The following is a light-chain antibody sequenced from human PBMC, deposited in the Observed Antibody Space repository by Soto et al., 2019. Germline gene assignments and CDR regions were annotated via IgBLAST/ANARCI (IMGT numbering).Light chain of an antibody. CDR2: DAS. Sequence: DIHMTQSPSFLSASAGASVTITCRANQTITHYLNWYQQKPGRAPALLIYDASSLQSGVPSRFSGRGSGTDFSLTITSLQLADFATYFCQQSYVLPRTFGQGTRWIS. V-gene: IGKV1-39*01. CDR3: QQSYVLPRT. J-gene: IGKJ1*01. CDR1: QTITHY.